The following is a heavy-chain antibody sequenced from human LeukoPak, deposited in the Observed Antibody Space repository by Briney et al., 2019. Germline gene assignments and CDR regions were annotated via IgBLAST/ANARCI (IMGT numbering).Heavy chain of an antibody. J-gene: IGHJ4*02. CDR2: ISYDGSNK. CDR3: AKDDRGSYSSLGY. V-gene: IGHV3-30*18. D-gene: IGHD1-26*01. CDR1: GFTLSSYG. Sequence: GGSLRLSCAASGFTLSSYGMHWVRQAPGKGLEWVAVISYDGSNKYYADSVKGRFTISRDNSKNTLYLQMNSLRAEDTAVYYCAKDDRGSYSSLGYWGQGTLVTVSS.